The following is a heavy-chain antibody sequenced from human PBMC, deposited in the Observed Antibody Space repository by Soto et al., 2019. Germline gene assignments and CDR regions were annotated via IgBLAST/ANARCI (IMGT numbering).Heavy chain of an antibody. CDR2: ISYDGSNK. Sequence: QVQLVESGGGVVQPGRSLRLSCAASGFTFSSYAMHWVRQAPGKGLEWVAVISYDGSNKYYADSVKGRFTISRDNSKNTLYLQMNSLRAEDTAVYYCAGVGGGRGYYYGMDVWGQGTTVTVSS. CDR1: GFTFSSYA. V-gene: IGHV3-30-3*01. CDR3: AGVGGGRGYYYGMDV. J-gene: IGHJ6*02. D-gene: IGHD3-10*01.